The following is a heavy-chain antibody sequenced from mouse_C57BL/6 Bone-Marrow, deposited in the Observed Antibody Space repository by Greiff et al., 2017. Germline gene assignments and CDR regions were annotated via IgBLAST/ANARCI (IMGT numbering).Heavy chain of an antibody. CDR2: IDPETGGT. Sequence: QVQLQQSGAELVRPGASVTLSCKASGYTFTDYEMHWVKQTPVHGLEWIGAIDPETGGTAYNQKFKGKAILTADKSSSTAYMELRSLTSEDSAVYYCTRVGYSWFAYWGQGTLVTVSA. CDR3: TRVGYSWFAY. CDR1: GYTFTDYE. J-gene: IGHJ3*01. V-gene: IGHV1-15*01. D-gene: IGHD4-1*01.